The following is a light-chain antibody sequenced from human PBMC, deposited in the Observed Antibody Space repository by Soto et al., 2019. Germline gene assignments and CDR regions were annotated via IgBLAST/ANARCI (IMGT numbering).Light chain of an antibody. J-gene: IGKJ3*01. Sequence: EIVLTQSPATLSLSPGERATLSCRASQSVSNFLAWYQQKPGQRPRLLIYDASHRASGIPARFSGSGPGTDFTLTISSLEPEDFAVYYCQQRSNWRFIFGPGTKVDIK. V-gene: IGKV3-11*01. CDR2: DAS. CDR1: QSVSNF. CDR3: QQRSNWRFI.